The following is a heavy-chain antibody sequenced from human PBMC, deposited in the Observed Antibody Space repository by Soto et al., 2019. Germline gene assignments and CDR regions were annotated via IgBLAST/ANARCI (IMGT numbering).Heavy chain of an antibody. CDR2: IWYDGSNK. Sequence: QVQLVESGGGVVQPGRSLRLSCAASGFTFSSYGMHWVRQAPGKGLEWVAVIWYDGSNKYYADSVKGRFTISRDNSKNTLYLQMNSLRAEDTAVYYCGTAAAGTFWIDYWGQGTLVTVSS. CDR1: GFTFSSYG. CDR3: GTAAAGTFWIDY. J-gene: IGHJ4*02. D-gene: IGHD6-13*01. V-gene: IGHV3-33*01.